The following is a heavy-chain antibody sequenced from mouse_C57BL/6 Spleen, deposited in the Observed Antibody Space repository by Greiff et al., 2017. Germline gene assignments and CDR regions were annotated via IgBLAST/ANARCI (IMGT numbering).Heavy chain of an antibody. J-gene: IGHJ3*01. Sequence: VQGVESGAELARPGASVKLSCKASGYTFTSYGISWVKQRTGQGLEWIGEIYPRSGNTYYNEKFKGKATLTADKSSSTAYMELRSLTSEDSAVYVGARPRDGYPFAYWGQGTLVTVSA. V-gene: IGHV1-81*01. D-gene: IGHD2-3*01. CDR2: IYPRSGNT. CDR3: ARPRDGYPFAY. CDR1: GYTFTSYG.